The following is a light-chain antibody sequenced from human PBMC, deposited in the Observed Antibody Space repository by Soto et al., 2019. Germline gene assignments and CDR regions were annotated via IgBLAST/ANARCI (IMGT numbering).Light chain of an antibody. CDR1: SSNIGAGYD. CDR3: QSYDGSLSGSV. Sequence: QSVLTQPPSVSGAPGQRVTISCTGSSSNIGAGYDVHWYQQLPGTAPKLLIYGNSNRPSGVPDRFSGPKSGTSASLAITGLQAEDEADYYCQSYDGSLSGSVFGGGTKLTVL. CDR2: GNS. V-gene: IGLV1-40*01. J-gene: IGLJ3*02.